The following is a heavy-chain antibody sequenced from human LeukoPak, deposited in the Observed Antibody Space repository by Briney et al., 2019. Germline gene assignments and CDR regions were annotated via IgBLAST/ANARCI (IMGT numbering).Heavy chain of an antibody. J-gene: IGHJ4*02. D-gene: IGHD4-17*01. V-gene: IGHV3-7*01. CDR2: IKQDGSEK. CDR3: ARQKYGDEEYYFDY. Sequence: GGSLRLSCAASGFTFSSYWMSWVRQAPGKGLEWVANIKQDGSEKYYVDSVKGRFTISRDNAKNSLYLQMGSLRAEDTAVYYCARQKYGDEEYYFDYWGQGTLVTVSS. CDR1: GFTFSSYW.